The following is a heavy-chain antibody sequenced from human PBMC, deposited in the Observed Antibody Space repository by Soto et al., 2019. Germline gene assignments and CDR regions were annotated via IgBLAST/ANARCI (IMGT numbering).Heavy chain of an antibody. J-gene: IGHJ5*02. V-gene: IGHV4-30-2*01. CDR2: IYHSGST. D-gene: IGHD2-2*01. Sequence: SETLSLTCAVSGGSISSGGYSWSWIRQPPGKGLEWIGYIYHSGSTYYNPSLKSRVTISVDRSKNQFSLKLSSVTAADTAVYYCARVASSTSGAWFDPWGQGXLVTVSS. CDR3: ARVASSTSGAWFDP. CDR1: GGSISSGGYS.